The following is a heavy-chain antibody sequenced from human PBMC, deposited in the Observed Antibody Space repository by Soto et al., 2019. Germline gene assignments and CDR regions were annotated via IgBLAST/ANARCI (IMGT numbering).Heavy chain of an antibody. D-gene: IGHD2-21*02. CDR3: AKAYCGGDCYSVDS. V-gene: IGHV3-23*01. J-gene: IGHJ4*02. CDR1: GFTFSSYA. CDR2: ISGGADST. Sequence: GSLRLSCAASGFTFSSYAMSWVRQAPGKGLEWVSTISGGADSTYYADSVKGRFTISRDNSKNTLYLQMNSLRAEDTAVYYCAKAYCGGDCYSVDSWGQGTLVTVSS.